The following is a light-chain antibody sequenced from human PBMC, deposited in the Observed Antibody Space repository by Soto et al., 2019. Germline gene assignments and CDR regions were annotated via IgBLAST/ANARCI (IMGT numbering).Light chain of an antibody. CDR1: QSVSSY. J-gene: IGKJ5*01. CDR2: DAS. Sequence: IVFTQSAATLSLSPGEISTLSCRASQSVSSYLAWYQQKPGQAPRLLIYDASNRATGIPARFSGSGSGTDFTLTISSLEPEDFAVYYCQQRSNWPPTFGQGTRLEIK. V-gene: IGKV3-11*01. CDR3: QQRSNWPPT.